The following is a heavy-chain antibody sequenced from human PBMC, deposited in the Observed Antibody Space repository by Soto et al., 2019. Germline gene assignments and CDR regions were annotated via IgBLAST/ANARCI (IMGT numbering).Heavy chain of an antibody. CDR3: ARDYSSSWYTDY. Sequence: VQLVESGGGLVQPGGSLRLSCVASGFTFSSYNMNWVRQAPGKGLEWLSYISSSSGTVYYADSVKGRFTISRDNAKNSLYLQMNSLRAEDTAVYYCARDYSSSWYTDYWGQGTLVTVSS. V-gene: IGHV3-48*01. CDR2: ISSSSGTV. J-gene: IGHJ4*02. D-gene: IGHD6-13*01. CDR1: GFTFSSYN.